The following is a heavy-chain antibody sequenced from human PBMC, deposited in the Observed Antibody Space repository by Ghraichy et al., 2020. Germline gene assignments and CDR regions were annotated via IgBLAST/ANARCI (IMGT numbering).Heavy chain of an antibody. Sequence: SVKVSCKASGGTFSSYAISWVRQAPGQGLEWMGGIIPIFGTANYAQKFQGRVTITADESTSTAYMELSSLRSEDTAVYYCAREKGPDKYYYDSSGYHYPFDYWGQGTLVTVSS. J-gene: IGHJ4*02. CDR3: AREKGPDKYYYDSSGYHYPFDY. CDR1: GGTFSSYA. V-gene: IGHV1-69*13. CDR2: IIPIFGTA. D-gene: IGHD3-22*01.